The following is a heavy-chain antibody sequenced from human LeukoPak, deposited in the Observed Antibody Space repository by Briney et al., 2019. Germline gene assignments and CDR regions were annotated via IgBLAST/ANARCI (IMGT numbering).Heavy chain of an antibody. CDR3: AREESGDYVWGSYRYNQGPFDY. CDR2: ISAYNGNT. J-gene: IGHJ4*02. V-gene: IGHV1-18*01. Sequence: GASVKVSCKASGYTFTSYGISWVRQAPGQGLEWMGWISAYNGNTNYAQKLQGRVTMTTDTSTSTAYMELRSLRSDDTAVYYCAREESGDYVWGSYRYNQGPFDYWGQGTLVTVSS. D-gene: IGHD3-16*02. CDR1: GYTFTSYG.